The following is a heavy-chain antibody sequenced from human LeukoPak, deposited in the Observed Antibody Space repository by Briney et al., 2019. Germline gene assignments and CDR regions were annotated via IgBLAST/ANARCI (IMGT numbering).Heavy chain of an antibody. V-gene: IGHV3-11*04. CDR2: ISGSGGST. J-gene: IGHJ3*01. CDR3: ARSPHSAGIAFDV. Sequence: GGSLRLSCAASGFTFRKHYMSWIRQAPGGGPEWVSAISGSGGSTYYADSVKGRFAISRDNAKNSRYLQMNSLRAEDTAVYYCARSPHSAGIAFDVWGQGTVVTVSS. D-gene: IGHD6-13*01. CDR1: GFTFRKHY.